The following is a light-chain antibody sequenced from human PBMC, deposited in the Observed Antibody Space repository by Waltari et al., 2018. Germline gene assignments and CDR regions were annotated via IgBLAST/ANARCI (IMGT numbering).Light chain of an antibody. CDR1: SSAVGSYNL. V-gene: IGLV2-23*02. Sequence: QSALTQPASVSGSPEQSITISCTGTSSAVGSYNLISWYQQHPGKAPKLMISEVNERPSGVSIRFSGSKSGNTASLTISGLQAEDEADYYCCSYAGSNTVLFGGGTKLTVL. J-gene: IGLJ2*01. CDR2: EVN. CDR3: CSYAGSNTVL.